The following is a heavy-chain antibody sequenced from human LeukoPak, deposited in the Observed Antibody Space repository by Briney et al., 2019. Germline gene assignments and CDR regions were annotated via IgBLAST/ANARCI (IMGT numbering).Heavy chain of an antibody. D-gene: IGHD6-6*01. J-gene: IGHJ3*02. CDR2: MSPSGTT. Sequence: SETLSLTCTVSGDSVSSGNYYLSWIRQPPGKGLDWITYMSPSGTTKYNPSLKSRVTTSVDTSRTQFSLRLSSVTAADTAVYYCARAATGGIAARPLDTFDIWGQGTMVTVSS. CDR1: GDSVSSGNYY. CDR3: ARAATGGIAARPLDTFDI. V-gene: IGHV4-61*01.